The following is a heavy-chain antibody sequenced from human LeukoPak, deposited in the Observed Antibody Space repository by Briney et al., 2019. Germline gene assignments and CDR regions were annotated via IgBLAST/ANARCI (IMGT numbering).Heavy chain of an antibody. V-gene: IGHV4-39*01. CDR1: GGSIGSSYYF. J-gene: IGHJ4*02. CDR3: ARGTTYGGGDY. Sequence: SETLSLTCTVSGGSIGSSYYFWGWIRQSPGKGLEWIGNVDYAGRTHYNPSLKSRVTMSADTSKNQFSLKVKSVTAADTAVYYCARGTTYGGGDYWGQGTLVTVSS. D-gene: IGHD4-23*01. CDR2: VDYAGRT.